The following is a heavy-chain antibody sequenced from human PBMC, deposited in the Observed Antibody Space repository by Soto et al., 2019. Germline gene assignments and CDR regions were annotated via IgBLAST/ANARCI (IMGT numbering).Heavy chain of an antibody. Sequence: PSETLSLTCTVSGGSISSYYWSWIRQPPGKELEWIGYIYYSGSTNYNPSLKSRVTISVDTSKNQFSLKLSSVTAADTAVYYCATAGSSRSGYSSRPDYWGQGILVTVSS. D-gene: IGHD3-22*01. CDR1: GGSISSYY. CDR3: ATAGSSRSGYSSRPDY. CDR2: IYYSGST. V-gene: IGHV4-59*01. J-gene: IGHJ4*02.